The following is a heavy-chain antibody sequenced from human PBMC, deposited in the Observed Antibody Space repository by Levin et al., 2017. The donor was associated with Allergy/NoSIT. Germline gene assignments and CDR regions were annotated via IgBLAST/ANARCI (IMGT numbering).Heavy chain of an antibody. Sequence: SVKVSCKASGGTFSSYAISWVRQAPGQGLEWMGGIIPIFGTANYAQKFQGRVTITADKSTSTAYMELSSLRSEDTAVYYCAREQVVVITEHNWFDPWGQGTLVTVSS. D-gene: IGHD3-22*01. J-gene: IGHJ5*02. CDR2: IIPIFGTA. V-gene: IGHV1-69*06. CDR3: AREQVVVITEHNWFDP. CDR1: GGTFSSYA.